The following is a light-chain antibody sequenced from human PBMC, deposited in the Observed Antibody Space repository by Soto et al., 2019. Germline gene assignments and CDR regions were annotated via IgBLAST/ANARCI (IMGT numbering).Light chain of an antibody. Sequence: IVLTQSPGTLSLSPGDRATLSCRASQSVSSSSLAWYQQKPGKAPRLLIYGASSRPTGIPARFSGSGSGTDFTLTISKLQPEDFAAYYCQQYCTSPPITFGQGTRLEIK. J-gene: IGKJ5*01. V-gene: IGKV3-20*01. CDR3: QQYCTSPPIT. CDR1: QSVSSSS. CDR2: GAS.